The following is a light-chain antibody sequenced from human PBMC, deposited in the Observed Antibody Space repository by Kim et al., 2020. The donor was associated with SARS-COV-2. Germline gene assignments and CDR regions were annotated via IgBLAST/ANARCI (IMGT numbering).Light chain of an antibody. CDR1: QSVSSSY. J-gene: IGKJ5*01. V-gene: IGKV3-20*01. CDR3: QEYGRTPKVT. Sequence: EIVLTQSPGTLSLSPGERATLSCRASQSVSSSYLAWYQQKPGQAPRLLIYGASSRTTGIPDRFSGSGSGTDFTLTISRLEPEDVAVYYCQEYGRTPKVTFGKGRGLEIK. CDR2: GAS.